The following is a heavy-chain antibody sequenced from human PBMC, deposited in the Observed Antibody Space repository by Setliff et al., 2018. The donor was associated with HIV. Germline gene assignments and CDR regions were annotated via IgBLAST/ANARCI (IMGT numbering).Heavy chain of an antibody. CDR3: ARGRYRSRWYASDHYYIDV. J-gene: IGHJ6*03. V-gene: IGHV4-34*01. CDR2: INHSGST. D-gene: IGHD6-13*01. CDR1: GGSFSDYF. Sequence: LSLTCAVYGGSFSDYFWSWIRQPPGKGLEWIGEINHSGSTNYNPSLKSRVTISVDTSKNQFSLKLRPVTAADTALYYCARGRYRSRWYASDHYYIDVWGKGTTGTSP.